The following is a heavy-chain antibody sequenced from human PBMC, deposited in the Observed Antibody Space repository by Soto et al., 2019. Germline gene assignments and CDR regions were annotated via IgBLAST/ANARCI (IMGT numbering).Heavy chain of an antibody. D-gene: IGHD6-19*01. CDR3: AKERRSGWSRDY. CDR1: GFTFSTYA. V-gene: IGHV3-23*01. J-gene: IGHJ4*02. Sequence: EVQLLESGGGLVQPGGSLRLSCAASGFTFSTYAMNWVRQAPGKGLEWVSGISGSGDSTYYADSGKGRSTVCRDNSKNTLYLQMHSLSAEDTAVFYCAKERRSGWSRDYGGQGTLVTVSS. CDR2: ISGSGDST.